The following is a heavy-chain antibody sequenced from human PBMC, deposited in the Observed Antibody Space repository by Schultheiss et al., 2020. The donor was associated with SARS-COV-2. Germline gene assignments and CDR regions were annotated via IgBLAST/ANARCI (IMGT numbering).Heavy chain of an antibody. V-gene: IGHV3-11*04. CDR1: GFTFSDYY. CDR3: ARDWKKGGLPGGDYYYYYYMDV. J-gene: IGHJ6*03. D-gene: IGHD2-8*02. CDR2: ISSSGSTI. Sequence: GGSLRLSCAASGFTFSDYYMSWIRQAPGKGLEWVSYISSSGSTIYYADSVKGRFTISRDNAKNSLYLQMNSLRAEDTAVYYCARDWKKGGLPGGDYYYYYYMDVWGKGTTVTVSS.